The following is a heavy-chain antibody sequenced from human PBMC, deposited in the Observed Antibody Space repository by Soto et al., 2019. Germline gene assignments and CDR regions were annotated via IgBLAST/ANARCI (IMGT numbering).Heavy chain of an antibody. D-gene: IGHD1-26*01. CDR3: AKDIGLELRPHDAFDI. V-gene: IGHV3-9*01. CDR2: ISWNSGSI. CDR1: GFTFDDYA. J-gene: IGHJ3*02. Sequence: GGSLRLSCAASGFTFDDYAMHWVRQAPGKGLEWVSGISWNSGSIGYADSVKGRFTVSRDNAKNSLYLQMNSLRAEDTALYYCAKDIGLELRPHDAFDIWGQGTMVTVSS.